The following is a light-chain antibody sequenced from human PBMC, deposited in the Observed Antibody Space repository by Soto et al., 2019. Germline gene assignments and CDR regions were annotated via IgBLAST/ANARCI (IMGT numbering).Light chain of an antibody. V-gene: IGLV1-51*01. J-gene: IGLJ3*02. CDR3: ETWDNSVGTGL. Sequence: QSVLTQPPSVSAAPGQRVTISFSGSGSNVGRNYVSWYRQLPGTAPKLLICDDNKRPPGIPDRFSGSKSGTTATLGITGLQTWDEADYYCETWDNSVGTGLFGGGTKLTVL. CDR1: GSNVGRNY. CDR2: DDN.